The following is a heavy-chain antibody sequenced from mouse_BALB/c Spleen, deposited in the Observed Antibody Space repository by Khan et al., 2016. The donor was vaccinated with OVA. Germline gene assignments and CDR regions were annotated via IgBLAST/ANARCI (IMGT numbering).Heavy chain of an antibody. J-gene: IGHJ1*01. V-gene: IGHV3-2*02. Sequence: EVQLLETGPGLVKPSQSLSLTCTVTGYSITSDYAWNWIRQFPGNKLEWMGYISYSGSTNYNPSLKSRISLPRDTSRNKFFLQLNSVTTEDTATYYGASSAYYGSGYFDVWGAGTTVTVSS. D-gene: IGHD2-1*01. CDR2: ISYSGST. CDR3: ASSAYYGSGYFDV. CDR1: GYSITSDYA.